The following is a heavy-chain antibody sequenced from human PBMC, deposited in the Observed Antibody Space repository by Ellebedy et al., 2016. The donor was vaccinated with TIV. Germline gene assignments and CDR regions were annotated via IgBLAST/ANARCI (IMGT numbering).Heavy chain of an antibody. J-gene: IGHJ4*02. D-gene: IGHD3-16*01. CDR2: ITRDGRTT. CDR3: VREASIGGTVFFDR. CDR1: GFAITSHY. Sequence: PGGSLRLSCETSGFAITSHYMNWVRQAPGKGLVWVSRITRDGRTTDYPGSVKGRFTISRDDAKNMVYLDMHNLRDEDTAVYYCVREASIGGTVFFDRWGQGALVIVSS. V-gene: IGHV3-74*01.